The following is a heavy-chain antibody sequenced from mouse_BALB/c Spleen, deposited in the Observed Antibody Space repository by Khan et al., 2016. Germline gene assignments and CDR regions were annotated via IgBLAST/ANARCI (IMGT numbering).Heavy chain of an antibody. J-gene: IGHJ3*01. CDR3: ARDDRDYDAWFAS. Sequence: QVQLKESGPGLVAPSQSLSITCTVSGFSLTNSGVHWIRQPPGKGLEWLGVIWPGGSTDYNSALMSRLSITKDNSQNQVFLKQISLQTDDTDRYYCARDDRDYDAWFASWGQGTLVIVSA. CDR1: GFSLTNSG. D-gene: IGHD2-4*01. CDR2: IWPGGST. V-gene: IGHV2-9*02.